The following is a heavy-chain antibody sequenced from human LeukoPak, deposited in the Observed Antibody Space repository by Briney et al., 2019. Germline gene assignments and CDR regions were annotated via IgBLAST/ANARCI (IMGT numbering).Heavy chain of an antibody. CDR2: IYPGDSDT. CDR1: GYSFTSYW. CDR3: ASPTAPSGYYGDAFDI. Sequence: GESLKISCKGSGYSFTSYWIGWVRQMPGKGLEWMGIIYPGDSDTRYSPSFQGQVTISADKSISTAYLQWSSLKASDTAMYYCASPTAPSGYYGDAFDIWGQGTMVTVSS. D-gene: IGHD3-22*01. J-gene: IGHJ3*02. V-gene: IGHV5-51*01.